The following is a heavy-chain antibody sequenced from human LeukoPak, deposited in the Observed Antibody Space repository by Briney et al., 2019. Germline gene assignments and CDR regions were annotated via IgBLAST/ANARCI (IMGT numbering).Heavy chain of an antibody. CDR3: ARRFGSGSYYNGVDS. Sequence: GASVKVSCKASGYTFTDYHLHWVRQAPGQGLEWMGWINPNTGDTHYGQKFQGRVTMTRDTSISTAYMELSRLTSDETAVFYCARRFGSGSYYNGVDSWGQRTLVTVSS. CDR2: INPNTGDT. CDR1: GYTFTDYH. V-gene: IGHV1-2*02. J-gene: IGHJ4*02. D-gene: IGHD3-10*01.